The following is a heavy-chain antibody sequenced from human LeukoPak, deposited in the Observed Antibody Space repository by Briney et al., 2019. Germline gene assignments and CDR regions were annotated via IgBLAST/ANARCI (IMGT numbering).Heavy chain of an antibody. Sequence: SVKVSCKASGGTFSSYTISWVRQAPGQGLEWMGRIIPILGIANYTQKFQGRVTITADKSTSTAYMELSSLRSEDTAVYYCARARNPYGDFDYWGQGTLVTVSS. CDR2: IIPILGIA. J-gene: IGHJ4*02. CDR3: ARARNPYGDFDY. CDR1: GGTFSSYT. D-gene: IGHD4-17*01. V-gene: IGHV1-69*02.